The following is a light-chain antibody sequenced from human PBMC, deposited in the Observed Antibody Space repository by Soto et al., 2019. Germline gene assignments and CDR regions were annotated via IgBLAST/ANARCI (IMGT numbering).Light chain of an antibody. CDR3: QQYNSYSYT. J-gene: IGKJ2*01. CDR1: QSISSW. Sequence: DIQMTQSPSTLSASVGDRVTITCRASQSISSWLAWYQQKPGKAPKLLIYDASSLESGVPSRFSGSGSGTEFTLTISSLQSDDFATYYRQQYNSYSYTFGQGTKLEI. V-gene: IGKV1-5*01. CDR2: DAS.